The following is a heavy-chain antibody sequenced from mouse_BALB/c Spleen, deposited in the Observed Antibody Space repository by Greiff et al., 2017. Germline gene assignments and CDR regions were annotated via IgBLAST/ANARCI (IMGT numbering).Heavy chain of an antibody. CDR3: ARCGNKGNYDFDY. V-gene: IGHV3-8*02. CDR2: ISYSGST. D-gene: IGHD2-1*01. CDR1: GDSITSGY. J-gene: IGHJ2*01. Sequence: EVKLQESGPSLVKPSQTLSLTCSVTGDSITSGYWNWIRKFPGNKLEYMGYISYSGSTYYNPSLKSRISITRDTSKNQYYLQLNSVTTEDTATYYCARCGNKGNYDFDYWGQGTTLTVSS.